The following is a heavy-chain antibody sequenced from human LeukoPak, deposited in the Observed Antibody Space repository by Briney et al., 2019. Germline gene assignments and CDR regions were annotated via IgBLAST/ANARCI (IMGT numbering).Heavy chain of an antibody. J-gene: IGHJ4*02. V-gene: IGHV3-30*18. CDR3: AKSHYYDSSGYSGLDY. D-gene: IGHD3-22*01. Sequence: PGRSLRLSCAASGFTLSSYGMHWVRQAPGKGLEWVAVISYDGSNKYYADSVKGRFTISRDNSKNTLYLQMNSLRAEDTAVYYCAKSHYYDSSGYSGLDYWGQGTLVTVSS. CDR1: GFTLSSYG. CDR2: ISYDGSNK.